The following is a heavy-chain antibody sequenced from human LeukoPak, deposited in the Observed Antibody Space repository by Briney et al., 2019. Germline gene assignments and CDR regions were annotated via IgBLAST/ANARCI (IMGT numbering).Heavy chain of an antibody. J-gene: IGHJ4*02. CDR3: ARAEGSWYFHY. CDR2: IKQDGTEK. V-gene: IGHV3-7*01. CDR1: GFTFSSYW. D-gene: IGHD6-13*01. Sequence: GGSLRLSCAASGFTFSSYWMSWVRQAPGKGLEWVANIKQDGTEKYYVDSVKGRFTISRDNAKTSLYLQMNSLRAEDTAVYYCARAEGSWYFHYWGQGTLVTVSS.